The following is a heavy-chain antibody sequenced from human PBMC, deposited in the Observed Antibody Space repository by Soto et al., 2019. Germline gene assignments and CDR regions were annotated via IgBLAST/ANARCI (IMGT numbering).Heavy chain of an antibody. CDR1: GFTFSSYG. Sequence: QVQLVESGGGVVQPGRSLRLSCVASGFTFSSYGMHWVRQAPGXGLXXXXVISYDGSNKYYADSVKGRFTISRDNSKNTLYLQMNSLRAEDTAVYYXAXXXXXXXXXXXXXXXXXYGMDVWGQGTTVTVSS. J-gene: IGHJ6*02. CDR2: ISYDGSNK. CDR3: AXXXXXXXXXXXXXXXXXYGMDV. V-gene: IGHV3-30*03.